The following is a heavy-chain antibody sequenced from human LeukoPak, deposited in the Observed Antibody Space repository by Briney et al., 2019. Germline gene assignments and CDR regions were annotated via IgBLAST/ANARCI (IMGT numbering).Heavy chain of an antibody. CDR2: IYYSGST. Sequence: SETLSLTCTVSGGSISSYYWSWIRQPPGKGLEGIGYIYYSGSTNYNPSLKSRVTISVDTSKNPFSLKLSSATAADTALYYCARDSDSRFDYWGQGTLVTVSS. CDR3: ARDSDSRFDY. V-gene: IGHV4-59*01. CDR1: GGSISSYY. D-gene: IGHD5-18*01. J-gene: IGHJ4*02.